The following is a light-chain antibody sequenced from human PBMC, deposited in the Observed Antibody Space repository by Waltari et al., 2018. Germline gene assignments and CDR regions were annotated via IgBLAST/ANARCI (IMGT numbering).Light chain of an antibody. V-gene: IGKV1-5*01. CDR3: QQYNTYAT. CDR1: QSISGW. Sequence: DIQMTQSPSTLSTSVGHRVTITCRASQSISGWLAWSQQKPGKAPNLLIYDASRLESGVPSRFSGSGSGTEFTLTISSLQPNDFATYYCQQYNTYATFGQGTKVEIK. J-gene: IGKJ1*01. CDR2: DAS.